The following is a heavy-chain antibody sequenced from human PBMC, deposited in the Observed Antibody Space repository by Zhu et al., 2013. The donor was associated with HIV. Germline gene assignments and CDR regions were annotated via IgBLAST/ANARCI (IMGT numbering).Heavy chain of an antibody. V-gene: IGHV1-2*02. CDR3: TRGGYRYACDY. Sequence: QVQLVQSGSEVKKPGASVKVSCKASGYTFTDHHMHWVRQAPGQGLEWMGWIDPVTGNTFYAENFQGRFTMTSDTSISTFSMDLTRLTSDDTAVYYCTRGGYRYACDYWGQGTPVIFSS. J-gene: IGHJ4*02. CDR1: GYTFTDHH. D-gene: IGHD5-18*01. CDR2: IDPVTGNT.